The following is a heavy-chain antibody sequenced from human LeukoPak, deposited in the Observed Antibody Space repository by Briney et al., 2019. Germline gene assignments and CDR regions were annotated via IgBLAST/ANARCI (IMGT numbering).Heavy chain of an antibody. CDR1: GFTFSSYS. J-gene: IGHJ1*01. V-gene: IGHV3-21*01. Sequence: GGSLRLSCAASGFTFSSYSMNWVRQAPGKGLEWVSSISSSSSYIYYADSVRGRFTISRDNAKNSLYLQMNSLRAEDTAVYYCARGTPTYCSSTSCYTHLQHWGQGTLVTVSS. D-gene: IGHD2-2*02. CDR3: ARGTPTYCSSTSCYTHLQH. CDR2: ISSSSSYI.